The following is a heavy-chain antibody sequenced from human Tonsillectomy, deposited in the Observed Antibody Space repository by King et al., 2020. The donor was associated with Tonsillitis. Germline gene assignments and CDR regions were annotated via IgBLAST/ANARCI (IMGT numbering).Heavy chain of an antibody. CDR3: AKHRGENSGYDFDF. CDR1: GFPFSSYA. D-gene: IGHD5-12*01. CDR2: IGGSGGST. V-gene: IGHV3-23*04. Sequence: VQLVESGGGLVQPGGSLRLSCAASGFPFSSYAMSWVRQAPGKGLEWVSAIGGSGGSTHYAVSLKGRFTISRDNSKNTLYVQINSLRVEDTAVYYCAKHRGENSGYDFDFWGQGTLVSVSS. J-gene: IGHJ4*02.